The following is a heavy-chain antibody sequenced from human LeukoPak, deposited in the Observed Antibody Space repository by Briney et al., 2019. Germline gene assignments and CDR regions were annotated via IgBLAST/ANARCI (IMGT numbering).Heavy chain of an antibody. CDR2: IYSGGST. J-gene: IGHJ3*01. D-gene: IGHD2-15*01. CDR3: ARGQYCSGGTCYVNDAFDV. Sequence: GGSLRLSCAASGFTFSSDVMSWVRQAPGKGLEWVSLIYSGGSTYYADSVKGRFTISRDNSKNTLYLQMNSLRAEDTAVYYCARGQYCSGGTCYVNDAFDVWGQGTMVTVSS. V-gene: IGHV3-66*01. CDR1: GFTFSSDV.